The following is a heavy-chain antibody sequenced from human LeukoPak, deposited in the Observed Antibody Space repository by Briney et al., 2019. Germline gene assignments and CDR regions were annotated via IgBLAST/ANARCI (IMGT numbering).Heavy chain of an antibody. CDR1: GFTFSSYE. V-gene: IGHV3-48*03. D-gene: IGHD3-10*01. J-gene: IGHJ4*02. CDR2: ISSSGSTI. Sequence: GGSLRLSCAASGFTFSSYEMNWVRQAPGKGLEWVSYISSSGSTIYYADSVKGRFTISRDNAKNSLYLQMNSLRAEDTAVYYCARVPYYYGSGSYYPDYWGQGTLVTVSS. CDR3: ARVPYYYGSGSYYPDY.